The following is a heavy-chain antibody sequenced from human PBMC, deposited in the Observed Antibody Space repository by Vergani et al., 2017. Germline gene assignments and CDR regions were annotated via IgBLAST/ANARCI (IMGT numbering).Heavy chain of an antibody. Sequence: QVQLVQSGAEVKKPGASVKVSCKASGYTFTGYYMHWVRQAPGQGLEWMGWINPNSGGTNYAQKFQDWVTMTRDTSISTAYMELSRLRSDDTAVYYCARGDSLYSSSWYELWDYWGQGTLVTVSS. J-gene: IGHJ4*02. D-gene: IGHD6-13*01. CDR3: ARGDSLYSSSWYELWDY. CDR2: INPNSGGT. V-gene: IGHV1-2*04. CDR1: GYTFTGYY.